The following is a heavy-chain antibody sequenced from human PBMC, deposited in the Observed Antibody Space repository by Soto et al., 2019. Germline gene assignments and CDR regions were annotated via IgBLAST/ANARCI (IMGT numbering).Heavy chain of an antibody. D-gene: IGHD6-19*01. CDR2: IYSIGNT. V-gene: IGHV4-39*01. CDR3: RRSSRYSTDV. Sequence: QLQLRESGPGLVKPSETLSLTCTVSGASIRSGAYWGWIRQPPGKGLEWIGSIYSIGNTYYNPSLKSGATISADTSQNPFSLNLISVTAADTAVYYCRRSSRYSTDVWGQGITVTVSS. J-gene: IGHJ6*02. CDR1: GASIRSGAY.